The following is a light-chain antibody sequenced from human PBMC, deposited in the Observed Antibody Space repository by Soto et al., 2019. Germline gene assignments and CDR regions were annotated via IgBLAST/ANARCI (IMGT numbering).Light chain of an antibody. V-gene: IGKV1-5*03. Sequence: DIQMAQSPSTLSASVGDRVTITCRASQSISSWLVWYQQKPGKAPKLLIYKASSLESGVPSRFSGSGSGTEFTLTISSLQPDDFATYYCQQYNSYTITVGQGTRLEIK. J-gene: IGKJ5*01. CDR1: QSISSW. CDR3: QQYNSYTIT. CDR2: KAS.